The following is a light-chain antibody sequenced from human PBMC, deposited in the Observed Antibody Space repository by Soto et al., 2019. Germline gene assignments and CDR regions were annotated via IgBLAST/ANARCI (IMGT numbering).Light chain of an antibody. V-gene: IGKV1-5*03. CDR1: QSIDSW. CDR2: KAS. J-gene: IGKJ1*01. CDR3: QHYKSYPWT. Sequence: IQMTKSPSTMSASVGDRVTITCRASQSIDSWLAWYQQKPGKAPKFLMYKASNLESGVPSRFSGSGSETEFTLTISSLQPDYFAIYYCQHYKSYPWTFGQGTKVDI.